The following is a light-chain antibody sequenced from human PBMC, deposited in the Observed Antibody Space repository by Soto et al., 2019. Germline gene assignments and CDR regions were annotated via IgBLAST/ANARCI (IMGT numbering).Light chain of an antibody. J-gene: IGLJ2*01. CDR1: NIGVKS. CDR2: DDS. CDR3: HVWDSGSDQGI. Sequence: SYVLTQLPSVSVAPGQTARITCGGNNIGVKSVHWYQQKPGQAPVLVVYDDSARPSGIPARFSGSNSGNTATLTVSRVEGGDEADYYCHVWDSGSDQGIFGGGTKLTVL. V-gene: IGLV3-21*02.